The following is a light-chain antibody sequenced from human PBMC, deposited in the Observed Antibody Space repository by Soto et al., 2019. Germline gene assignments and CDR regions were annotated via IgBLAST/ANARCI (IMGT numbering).Light chain of an antibody. Sequence: DIVMTQSPDSLAVSLGERATINCNSSQSVLYSSNNKNYLAWYQQKPGQPPKLLIYWASTRESGVPDRFSGSGSGTDFTLTISSLQAEAVAVYYCQQYYSTPSYTFGQGTKLEIK. V-gene: IGKV4-1*01. CDR2: WAS. CDR1: QSVLYSSNNKNY. CDR3: QQYYSTPSYT. J-gene: IGKJ2*01.